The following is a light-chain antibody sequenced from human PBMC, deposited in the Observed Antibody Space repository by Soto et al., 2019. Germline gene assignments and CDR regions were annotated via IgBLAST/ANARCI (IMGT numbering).Light chain of an antibody. CDR3: QQTLSFPPT. CDR1: QNITSY. Sequence: DIQMTQSPSSLSASVGDRVTISCRTSQNITSYLNWYQHKPGIAPKLLIYAASSLLSGVPSRFSGTGSGTDFSLTISSLQPEDFATYYCQQTLSFPPTFGQGTKV. CDR2: AAS. J-gene: IGKJ1*01. V-gene: IGKV1-39*01.